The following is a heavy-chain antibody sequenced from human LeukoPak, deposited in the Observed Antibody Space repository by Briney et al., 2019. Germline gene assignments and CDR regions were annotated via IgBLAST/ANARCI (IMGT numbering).Heavy chain of an antibody. CDR2: ISGSGGST. D-gene: IGHD3-3*01. CDR1: GFTFSSYA. CDR3: AKVCDFWSGYCEFDY. Sequence: AGGSLRLSCAASGFTFSSYAMSWVRQAPGKGLEWVSAISGSGGSTYYADSVKGRFTISRDNSKNTLYLQMNSLRAEDTAVYYCAKVCDFWSGYCEFDYWGQGTLVTVSS. V-gene: IGHV3-23*01. J-gene: IGHJ4*02.